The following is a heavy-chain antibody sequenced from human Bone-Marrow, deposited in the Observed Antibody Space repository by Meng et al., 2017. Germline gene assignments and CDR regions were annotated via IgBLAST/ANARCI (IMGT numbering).Heavy chain of an antibody. Sequence: VLLLEWVGGLLQRSGTLSATSVVAGGAFGGYYRRWCRRPPRKEVGRGVDNNSSGSTNNYPSLESRARISVDTSNDKLSLKLSLMTAAVSAVYFCVRGWTTKAHDFDYWGQGTLVTVSS. J-gene: IGHJ4*02. CDR2: NNSSGST. CDR3: VRGWTTKAHDFDY. CDR1: GGAFGGYY. D-gene: IGHD4-11*01. V-gene: IGHV4-34*04.